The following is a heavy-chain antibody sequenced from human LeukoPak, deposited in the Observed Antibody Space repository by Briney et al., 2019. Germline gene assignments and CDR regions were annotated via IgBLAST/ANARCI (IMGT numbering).Heavy chain of an antibody. CDR1: GGSISSYY. Sequence: SETLSLTCTVSGGSISSYYWSWIRQPPGKGLEWIGYIYYSGSTNYNPSLKGRVTISVDTSKNQFSLKLSSVTAADTAVYYCARLERRQQLVQWWFDPWGQGTLVTVSS. J-gene: IGHJ5*02. V-gene: IGHV4-59*01. CDR2: IYYSGST. CDR3: ARLERRQQLVQWWFDP. D-gene: IGHD6-13*01.